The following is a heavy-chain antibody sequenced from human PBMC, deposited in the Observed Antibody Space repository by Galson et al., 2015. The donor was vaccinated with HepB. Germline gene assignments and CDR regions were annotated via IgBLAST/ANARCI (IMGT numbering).Heavy chain of an antibody. V-gene: IGHV3-66*02. CDR2: IYNAGST. CDR3: ARTLRTVNTGFAFDF. CDR1: GFTVSSNF. Sequence: SLRLSCAASGFTVSSNFITWVRQAPGKWLEWVSLIYNAGSTYYADSVQGLFTISRDNSTSTLYFQLNNLRPEDTAVYYSARTLRTVNTGFAFDFWGQGTLVAVYS. D-gene: IGHD1-7*01. J-gene: IGHJ4*02.